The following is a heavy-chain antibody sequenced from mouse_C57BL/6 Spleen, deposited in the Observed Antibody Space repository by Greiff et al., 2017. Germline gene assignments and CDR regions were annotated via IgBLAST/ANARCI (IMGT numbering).Heavy chain of an antibody. Sequence: VQLQQPGAELVKPGASVKLSCKASGYTFTSYWMHWVKQRPGQGLEWIGMIHPNSGSTNYNEKFKSKATLTVDKPSSTAYMQLSSLTSEDSAFYYCASLVLDYDRYAMDDGGQGTSVTVSS. D-gene: IGHD2-4*01. V-gene: IGHV1-64*01. J-gene: IGHJ4*01. CDR3: ASLVLDYDRYAMDD. CDR1: GYTFTSYW. CDR2: IHPNSGST.